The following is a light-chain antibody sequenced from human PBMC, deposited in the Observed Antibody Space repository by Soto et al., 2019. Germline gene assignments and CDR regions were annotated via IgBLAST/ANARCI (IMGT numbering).Light chain of an antibody. Sequence: EIVLTQSPGTLSLSPGERATLSCRANQSVSSSYLAWYQQKPGQAPRLLIYGASNRATGIPVRFSGSGSGTDFTLTISRLEPEDFAVYYCQQYGSSPLIFGGGTKVEIK. CDR2: GAS. CDR1: QSVSSSY. CDR3: QQYGSSPLI. J-gene: IGKJ4*01. V-gene: IGKV3-20*01.